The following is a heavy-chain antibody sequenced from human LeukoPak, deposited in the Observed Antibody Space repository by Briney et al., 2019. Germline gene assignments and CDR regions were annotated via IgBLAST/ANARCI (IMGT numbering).Heavy chain of an antibody. D-gene: IGHD3-22*01. CDR3: ARGCVYYYDSSGYYEGFDY. V-gene: IGHV1-2*02. CDR2: ISPNSGGT. Sequence: ASVTVSCKASGYTFTGYYMHWVRQAPGQGLEWMGWISPNSGGTNYAQKFQGRVTMTRDTSISTAYMELSRLRSDDTAVYYCARGCVYYYDSSGYYEGFDYWGQGTLVTVSS. J-gene: IGHJ4*02. CDR1: GYTFTGYY.